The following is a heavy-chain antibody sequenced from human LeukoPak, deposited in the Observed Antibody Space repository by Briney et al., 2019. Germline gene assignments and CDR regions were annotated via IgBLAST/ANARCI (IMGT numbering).Heavy chain of an antibody. D-gene: IGHD6-13*01. CDR2: IYYSGST. Sequence: SETLSLTCTVSGGSISSYYWSWNRQPPGKGLEWIGYIYYSGSTNYNPSLKSRVTISVDTSKNQFSLKLSSVTAADTAVYYCARGPQYSSSWYDYWGQGTLVTVSS. CDR1: GGSISSYY. V-gene: IGHV4-59*01. CDR3: ARGPQYSSSWYDY. J-gene: IGHJ4*02.